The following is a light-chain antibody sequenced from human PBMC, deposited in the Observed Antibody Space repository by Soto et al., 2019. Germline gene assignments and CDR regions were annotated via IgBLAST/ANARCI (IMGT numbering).Light chain of an antibody. CDR3: QQTYIIPYT. CDR2: VAS. Sequence: DIQMAQSPSSLSASVGDRVTITCRASQNIDNFVNWYQQRPGKAPKLLISVASSLQGGVPSRLSGSGYGTDFTLTISSLQPEDFATYYCQQTYIIPYTFGQGTKLDIK. CDR1: QNIDNF. V-gene: IGKV1-39*01. J-gene: IGKJ2*01.